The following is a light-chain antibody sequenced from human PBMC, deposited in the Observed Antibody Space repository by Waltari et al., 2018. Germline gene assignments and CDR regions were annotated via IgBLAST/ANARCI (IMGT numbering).Light chain of an antibody. J-gene: IGLJ2*01. CDR2: YDD. Sequence: QSVLPQPPSVSDAPRQRVTISCSGSRSNIRNNAVSWYQQLPGKAPKLLIYYDDLLPSGVSDRFSGSKSGTSASLAISGLQSDDEADYYCAVWDDSLNGVVFGGGTKLTVL. CDR3: AVWDDSLNGVV. CDR1: RSNIRNNA. V-gene: IGLV1-36*01.